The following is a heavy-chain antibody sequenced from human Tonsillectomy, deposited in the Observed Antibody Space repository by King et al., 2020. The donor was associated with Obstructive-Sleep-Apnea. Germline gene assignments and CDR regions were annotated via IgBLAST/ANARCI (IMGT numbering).Heavy chain of an antibody. Sequence: VQLVESGGGLVQPGGSLRLYCEASGFTVSSNYMSWVRQAPGKGLEWVSVIYSGGSNYYADPVKVRFTISRDNSKKTLYLQMNSQRAEDTAVYYCARGIENDGYMWIEYYCFVMDAWGQGTTVTVSS. CDR3: ARGIENDGYMWIEYYCFVMDA. V-gene: IGHV3-66*01. J-gene: IGHJ6*02. CDR1: GFTVSSNY. CDR2: IYSGGSN. D-gene: IGHD5-24*01.